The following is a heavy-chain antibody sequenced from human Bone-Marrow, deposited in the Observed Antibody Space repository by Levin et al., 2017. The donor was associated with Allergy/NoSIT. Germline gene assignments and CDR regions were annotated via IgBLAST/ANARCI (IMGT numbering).Heavy chain of an antibody. Sequence: GESLKISCSASGFSFSDHAMGWVRQAPGKGLEWISTITGGSSGTYYADSVRARFTVSRDNPAETLFLHLSSLRVDDTAIYYCVKMTIPWFFDYWGQGAQVTVSS. J-gene: IGHJ4*02. V-gene: IGHV3-23*01. D-gene: IGHD3-3*01. CDR2: ITGGSSGT. CDR3: VKMTIPWFFDY. CDR1: GFSFSDHA.